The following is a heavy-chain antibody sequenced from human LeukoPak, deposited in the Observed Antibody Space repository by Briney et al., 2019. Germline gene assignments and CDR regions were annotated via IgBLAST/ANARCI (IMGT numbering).Heavy chain of an antibody. CDR3: ARRLTQYDCFDP. CDR2: TYYRSTWYN. J-gene: IGHJ5*02. Sequence: SQTLSLTCAISGDSVSSNSVTWNWIRQSPSRGLEWLGRTYYRSTWYNDYAVSVRGRITVNPDTSKNQFSLHLNSVTSEDTAVYYCARRLTQYDCFDPWGQGILVIVSS. V-gene: IGHV6-1*01. D-gene: IGHD2-2*01. CDR1: GDSVSSNSVT.